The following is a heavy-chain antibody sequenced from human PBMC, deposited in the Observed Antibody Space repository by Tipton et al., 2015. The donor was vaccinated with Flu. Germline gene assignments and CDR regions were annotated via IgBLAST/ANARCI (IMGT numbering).Heavy chain of an antibody. CDR3: ASPPPMPGSSGWYPTLNAFDN. D-gene: IGHD6-19*01. Sequence: TLSLTCAVSGYSISSGYYWGWIRQPPGKGLEWIGSIYHSGSTYYNPSLKSRVTISVDTSKNQFSLKLSSVTAADTAVYYCASPPPMPGSSGWYPTLNAFDNWGQGTMVTVSS. CDR1: GYSISSGYY. J-gene: IGHJ3*02. V-gene: IGHV4-38-2*01. CDR2: IYHSGST.